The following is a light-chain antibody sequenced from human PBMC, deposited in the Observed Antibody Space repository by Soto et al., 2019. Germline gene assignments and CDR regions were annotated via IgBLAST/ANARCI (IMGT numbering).Light chain of an antibody. Sequence: QSALTQPASVSGSPGQSITISCTGTSSDVGGHNYVSWYQQHPGKAPKLMIYEVTSRPSGVSNRFSASKSGNTASLTISGLRADDEADYYCSSYTSSNTLVFGGGTKVTVL. V-gene: IGLV2-14*01. J-gene: IGLJ3*02. CDR2: EVT. CDR1: SSDVGGHNY. CDR3: SSYTSSNTLV.